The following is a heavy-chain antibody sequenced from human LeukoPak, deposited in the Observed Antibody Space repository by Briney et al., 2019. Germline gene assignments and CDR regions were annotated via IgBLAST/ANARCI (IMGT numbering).Heavy chain of an antibody. J-gene: IGHJ4*02. CDR3: ANPPTVTTLDY. Sequence: PGGSLRLSCAASGFTFSSYWMTWVRQAPGKGLEWVSAISGSGGNTYYADSVKGRFTISRDNSKNTLYLQMNSLTAEDTAVYYCANPPTVTTLDYWGQGTLVTVSS. CDR2: ISGSGGNT. V-gene: IGHV3-23*01. D-gene: IGHD4-17*01. CDR1: GFTFSSYW.